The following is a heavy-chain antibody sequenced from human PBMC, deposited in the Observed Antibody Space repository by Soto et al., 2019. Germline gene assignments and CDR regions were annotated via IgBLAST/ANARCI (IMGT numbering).Heavy chain of an antibody. CDR3: AKGRGQNCDY. V-gene: IGHV3-23*01. CDR2: ISGSGGTA. D-gene: IGHD3-10*01. J-gene: IGHJ4*02. Sequence: EVQLLESGGGFVQPGGSLRLSCAASGFTFSSYAMHWVRRPPGKGLEWVSSISGSGGTAYYADSVKGRFSISRDSLVNTLYLQMNSLRAEDTAVYYCAKGRGQNCDYWGQGTLVTVSP. CDR1: GFTFSSYA.